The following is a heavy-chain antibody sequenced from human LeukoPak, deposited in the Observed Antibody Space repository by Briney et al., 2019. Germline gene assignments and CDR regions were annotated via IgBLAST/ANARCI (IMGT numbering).Heavy chain of an antibody. V-gene: IGHV1-46*01. J-gene: IGHJ6*03. CDR2: INPSGGST. CDR1: GYTFTGYY. Sequence: ASVKVSCKASGYTFTGYYMHWVRQAPGQGLEWMGIINPSGGSTSYAQKFQGRVTMTRDMSTSTVYMELSSLRSEDTAVYYCARDQSPTWINYYYYYMDVWGKGTTVTVSS. D-gene: IGHD5-12*01. CDR3: ARDQSPTWINYYYYYMDV.